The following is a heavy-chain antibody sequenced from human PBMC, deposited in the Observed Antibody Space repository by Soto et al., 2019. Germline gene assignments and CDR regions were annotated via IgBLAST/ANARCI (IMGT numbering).Heavy chain of an antibody. CDR1: GYTFTSYA. V-gene: IGHV1-3*01. J-gene: IGHJ5*02. D-gene: IGHD6-13*01. Sequence: ASVKVSCKASGYTFTSYAMHWVRQAPGQRLEWMGWINAGNGNTKYSQKFQGRVTITRDTSASTAYMELSSLRSEDTAVYYCARDLGYSSILVVNWFDPWGQGTLVTVYS. CDR3: ARDLGYSSILVVNWFDP. CDR2: INAGNGNT.